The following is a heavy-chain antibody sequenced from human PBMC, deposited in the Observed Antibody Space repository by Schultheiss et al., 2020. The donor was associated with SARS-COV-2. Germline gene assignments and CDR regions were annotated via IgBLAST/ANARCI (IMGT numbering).Heavy chain of an antibody. CDR3: ARSGRNCSGPV. V-gene: IGHV3-48*04. Sequence: GGSLRLSCAASGFTVSSNYMNWVRQAPGKGLEWVSYISSSSSTIYYADSVKGRFTISRDNAKNSLYLQMNSLRAEDTAVYYCARSGRNCSGPVWGQGTTVTVSS. CDR2: ISSSSSTI. CDR1: GFTVSSNY. D-gene: IGHD2-15*01. J-gene: IGHJ6*02.